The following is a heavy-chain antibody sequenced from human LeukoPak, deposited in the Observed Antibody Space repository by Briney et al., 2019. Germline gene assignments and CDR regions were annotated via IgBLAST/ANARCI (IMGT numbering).Heavy chain of an antibody. CDR2: ISSSSSYI. D-gene: IGHD5-24*01. J-gene: IGHJ4*02. CDR3: ARDVGWLQLEY. Sequence: GGSLRLSCAASGFTFSSYSMNWVRQAPGKGLEWVSSISSSSSYIYYADSVKGRFTISRDNAKNSLYLPMNSLRAEDTAVYYCARDVGWLQLEYWGQGTLVTVSS. V-gene: IGHV3-21*01. CDR1: GFTFSSYS.